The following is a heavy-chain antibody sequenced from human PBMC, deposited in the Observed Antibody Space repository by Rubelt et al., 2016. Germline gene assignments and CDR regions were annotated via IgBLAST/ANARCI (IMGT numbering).Heavy chain of an antibody. D-gene: IGHD1-26*01. CDR3: ARESSAHSGSYDS. CDR1: GFTFTTYW. Sequence: GSLRRSCAASGFTFTTYWMSWVRQAPGKGLEWVANINQDGSEKYYVDSVRGRFTISRDNAKNSLYLQMNSLRGEDTAVYYCARESSAHSGSYDSWGQGTLVTVSS. CDR2: INQDGSEK. J-gene: IGHJ5*01. V-gene: IGHV3-7*03.